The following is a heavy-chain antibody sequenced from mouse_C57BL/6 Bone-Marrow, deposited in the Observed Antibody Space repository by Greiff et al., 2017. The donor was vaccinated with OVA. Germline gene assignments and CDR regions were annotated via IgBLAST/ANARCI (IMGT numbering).Heavy chain of an antibody. CDR3: ARWIWDVEPYWYFDV. Sequence: QVQLQQPGAELVKPGASVKVSCKASGYTFTSYWMHWVKQRPGQGLEWIGRIHPSDSDTNYNQKFKGKATLTVDKSSSTAYMQLSSLTSEDSAVYYCARWIWDVEPYWYFDVWGTGTTVTVSS. CDR2: IHPSDSDT. J-gene: IGHJ1*03. V-gene: IGHV1-74*01. D-gene: IGHD4-1*01. CDR1: GYTFTSYW.